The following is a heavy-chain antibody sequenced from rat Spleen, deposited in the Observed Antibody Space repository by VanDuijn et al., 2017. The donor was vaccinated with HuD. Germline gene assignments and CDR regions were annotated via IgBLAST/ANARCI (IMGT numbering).Heavy chain of an antibody. CDR1: GFTFSDYY. V-gene: IGHV5-7*01. J-gene: IGHJ1*01. D-gene: IGHD1-5*01. CDR3: ARHVRYGWYFDF. CDR2: ISYDGSST. Sequence: EVQLVESGGGLVQPGRSLKLSCAASGFTFSDYYMAWVRQAPTKGLEWVATISYDGSSTYYRDSVKGRFTISRDNAKSTLYLQMDSLRSEDTATYYCARHVRYGWYFDFWGPGTMVTVSS.